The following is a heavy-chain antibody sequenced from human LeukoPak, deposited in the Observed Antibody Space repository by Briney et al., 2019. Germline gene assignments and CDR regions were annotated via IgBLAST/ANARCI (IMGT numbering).Heavy chain of an antibody. Sequence: QPGGSLRLSCAASGFTFSNYWMHWVRQAPGKGLVWVSRITSDGSSTSYADSVKGRFTISRDNAKNTLYLQMNNLRAEDTAVYYCARDYRGSMDYWGQGTLVTVSS. J-gene: IGHJ4*02. CDR1: GFTFSNYW. D-gene: IGHD2-2*01. CDR2: ITSDGSST. CDR3: ARDYRGSMDY. V-gene: IGHV3-74*01.